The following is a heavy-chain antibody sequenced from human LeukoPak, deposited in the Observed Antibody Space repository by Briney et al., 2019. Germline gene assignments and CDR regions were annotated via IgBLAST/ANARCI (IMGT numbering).Heavy chain of an antibody. J-gene: IGHJ3*02. CDR3: ARGSSGWYYRDAFDI. V-gene: IGHV1-2*02. CDR1: GYTFTGYY. CDR2: INPNSGGT. Sequence: ASVKVSCKASGYTFTGYYMHWVRQAPGQGLEWMRWINPNSGGTNYAQKFQGRVTMTRDTSISTAYMELSRLRSDDTAVYYCARGSSGWYYRDAFDIWGQGTMVTVSS. D-gene: IGHD6-19*01.